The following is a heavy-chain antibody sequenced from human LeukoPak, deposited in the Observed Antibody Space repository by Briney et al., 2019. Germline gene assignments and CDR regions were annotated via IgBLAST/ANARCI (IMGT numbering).Heavy chain of an antibody. V-gene: IGHV1-2*03. D-gene: IGHD3/OR15-3a*01. CDR3: ARVVHPEDGLTIDY. CDR2: INCNSGGT. CDR1: GYTFTDYY. J-gene: IGHJ4*02. Sequence: LVASVKVSCKASGYTFTDYYMHWVRQAPGQGLEWMGWINCNSGGTNYAQKFQGRVTMTRDTSISTAYMELSRLRSDDTAVYYCARVVHPEDGLTIDYWGQGTLVTVSS.